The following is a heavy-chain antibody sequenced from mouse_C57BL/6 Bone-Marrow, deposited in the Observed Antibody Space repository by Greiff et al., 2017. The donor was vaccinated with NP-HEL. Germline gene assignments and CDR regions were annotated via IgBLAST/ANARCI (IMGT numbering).Heavy chain of an antibody. CDR1: GFTFTDYY. Sequence: EVQRVESGGGLVQPGGSLSLSCAASGFTFTDYYMSWVRQPPGKALEWLGFIRNKANGYTTEYSASVKGRFTISRDNSQSILYLQMNALRAEDSATYYCARSLFFAYWGQGTLVTVSA. CDR3: ARSLFFAY. D-gene: IGHD1-1*01. V-gene: IGHV7-3*01. CDR2: IRNKANGYTT. J-gene: IGHJ3*01.